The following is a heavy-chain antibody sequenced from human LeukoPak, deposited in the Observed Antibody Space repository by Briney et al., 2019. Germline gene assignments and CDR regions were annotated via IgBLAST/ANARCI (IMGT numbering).Heavy chain of an antibody. CDR2: ISSSSSYI. Sequence: GGSLRLSCAASGFTFSSYSMNWVRQAPGKGLELVSSISSSSSYIYYADSVKGRFTISRDNAKNSLYLQMNSLRAEDTAVYYCARMTDYYDSSGYTYYFDYWGQGTLVTVSS. D-gene: IGHD3-22*01. V-gene: IGHV3-21*01. J-gene: IGHJ4*02. CDR1: GFTFSSYS. CDR3: ARMTDYYDSSGYTYYFDY.